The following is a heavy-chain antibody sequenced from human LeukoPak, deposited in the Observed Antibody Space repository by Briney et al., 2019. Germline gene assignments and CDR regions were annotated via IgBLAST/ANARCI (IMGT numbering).Heavy chain of an antibody. CDR1: GFTFSSYG. D-gene: IGHD5-18*01. J-gene: IGHJ4*02. CDR2: IRYDGSNK. CDR3: ARDARGYSYGSRIFDY. Sequence: PGGSLRLSCAASGFTFSSYGMHWVRQAPGKGLEWVAFIRYDGSNKYYADSVKGRFTISRDNSKNTLYLQMNSLRAEDTAVYYCARDARGYSYGSRIFDYWGQGTLVTVSS. V-gene: IGHV3-30*02.